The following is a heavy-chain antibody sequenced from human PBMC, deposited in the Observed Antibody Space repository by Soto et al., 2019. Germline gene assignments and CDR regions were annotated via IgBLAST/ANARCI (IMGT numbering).Heavy chain of an antibody. Sequence: VQLMESGGGVVQPGRSLRLSCAGSGFTFSIYAMHWVRQAPGKGLEWVATISYDGNNEYYADSVNGRFTISRDNYKNPLYLQLNSLRDEDTAEYYCILEQGPGNIDNWGQGTLDTVSS. CDR2: ISYDGNNE. CDR1: GFTFSIYA. V-gene: IGHV3-30-3*01. D-gene: IGHD1-1*01. CDR3: ILEQGPGNIDN. J-gene: IGHJ4*02.